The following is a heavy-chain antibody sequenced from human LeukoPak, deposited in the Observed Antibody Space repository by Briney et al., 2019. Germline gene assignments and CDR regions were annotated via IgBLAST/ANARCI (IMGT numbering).Heavy chain of an antibody. CDR3: ARARVRTYDAFDI. CDR1: GFTFSSYA. D-gene: IGHD2-2*01. CDR2: ISYDGSNK. Sequence: PGESLRLSCAASGFTFSSYAMHWVRQAPGKGLEWVAVISYDGSNKYYADSVKGRFTISRDNSKNTLYLQMNSLRAEDTAVYYCARARVRTYDAFDIWGQGTMVTVSS. V-gene: IGHV3-30-3*01. J-gene: IGHJ3*02.